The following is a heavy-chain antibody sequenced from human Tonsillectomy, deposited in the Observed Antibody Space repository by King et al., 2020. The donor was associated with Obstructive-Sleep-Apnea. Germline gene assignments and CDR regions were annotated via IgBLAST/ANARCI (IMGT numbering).Heavy chain of an antibody. CDR1: GGSISGYY. D-gene: IGHD2-8*01. J-gene: IGHJ4*02. CDR3: ARHGCSNGVCYPSRYFDH. V-gene: IGHV4-59*08. Sequence: QLQESGPGLVKPSETLSLTCIVSGGSISGYYWSWIRQPPGKGLEWIGYISYSGSTNYSPSLKSRVAISIDMSKNQFSLNLSSVTAADTAIYYCARHGCSNGVCYPSRYFDHWGQGTLVTVSS. CDR2: ISYSGST.